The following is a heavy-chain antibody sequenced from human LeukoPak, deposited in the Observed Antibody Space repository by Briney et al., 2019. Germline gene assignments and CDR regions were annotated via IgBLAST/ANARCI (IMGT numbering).Heavy chain of an antibody. CDR1: GGTFSSYA. J-gene: IGHJ4*02. Sequence: SVKVSCKASGGTFSSYAISWVRQAPGQGPEWMGRIIPILGIANYAQKFQGRVTITADKSTSTAYMELSSLRSEDTAVYYCARGFRIVGATNFDYWGQGTLVTVSS. CDR3: ARGFRIVGATNFDY. CDR2: IIPILGIA. D-gene: IGHD1-26*01. V-gene: IGHV1-69*04.